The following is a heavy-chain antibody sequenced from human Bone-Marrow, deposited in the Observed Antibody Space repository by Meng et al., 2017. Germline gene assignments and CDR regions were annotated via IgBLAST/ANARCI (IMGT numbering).Heavy chain of an antibody. CDR1: GYTFISYD. D-gene: IGHD2-21*02. J-gene: IGHJ4*02. CDR3: ARAPSWCGDDYYYFDY. V-gene: IGHV1-8*01. Sequence: ASVMVSCKASGYTFISYDINWVRQATGQGLEWMGWMNPNSGNTGYAQKFQGRDTMTRNTSISTAYMELSSLTYDDTAVYYCARAPSWCGDDYYYFDYWGQGTVVTVSS. CDR2: MNPNSGNT.